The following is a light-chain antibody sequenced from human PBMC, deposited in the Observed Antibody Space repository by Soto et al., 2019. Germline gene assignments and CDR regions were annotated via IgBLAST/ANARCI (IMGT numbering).Light chain of an antibody. J-gene: IGKJ3*01. CDR3: QQRSDWPPFT. CDR2: DAS. Sequence: EIVLTQSPAPLSLSPGERATLSCRASQSVNSYLAWYQQKPGQAPRLLIYDASNRSTGIPARFSGSGSGTDFTLTISSLEPEDFAVYYCQQRSDWPPFTFGPGTKVDIK. CDR1: QSVNSY. V-gene: IGKV3-11*01.